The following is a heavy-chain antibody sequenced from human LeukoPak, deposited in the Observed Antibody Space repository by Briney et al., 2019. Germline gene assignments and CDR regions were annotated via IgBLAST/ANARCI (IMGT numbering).Heavy chain of an antibody. J-gene: IGHJ5*02. CDR1: SGSISSYY. D-gene: IGHD1-26*01. Sequence: SETLSLTCTVSSGSISSYYWSWIRQPAGKGLEWIGRIYTSGSTNYNPSLKSRVTMSVDTSKNQFSLKLSSVTAADTAVYYCARDVKWELVRWFDPWGQGTLVTVSS. CDR2: IYTSGST. CDR3: ARDVKWELVRWFDP. V-gene: IGHV4-4*07.